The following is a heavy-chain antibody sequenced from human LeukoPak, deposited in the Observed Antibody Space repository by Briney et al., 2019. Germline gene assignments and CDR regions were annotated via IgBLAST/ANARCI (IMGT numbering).Heavy chain of an antibody. V-gene: IGHV1-69*13. CDR1: GGTFSSYA. CDR3: ASSINVYYDILTGYSPTYYYYMDV. D-gene: IGHD3-9*01. Sequence: SVKASCKASGGTFSSYAISWVRQAPGQGLEWMGGIIPIFGTANYAQKFQGRVKITADESARTAYLELSGLRSEDTAVYYCASSINVYYDILTGYSPTYYYYMDVWGKGTTVTISS. CDR2: IIPIFGTA. J-gene: IGHJ6*03.